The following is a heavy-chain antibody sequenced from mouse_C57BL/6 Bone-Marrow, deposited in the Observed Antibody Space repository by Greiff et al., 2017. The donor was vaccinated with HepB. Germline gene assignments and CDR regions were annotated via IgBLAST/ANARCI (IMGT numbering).Heavy chain of an antibody. V-gene: IGHV7-3*01. CDR2: IRNKANGYTT. Sequence: EVKLVESGGGLVQPGGSLSLSCAASGFTFTDYYMSWVRQPPGKALEWLGFIRNKANGYTTEYSASVKGRFTISRDNSQSILYLQMNARRAEDSATYYCARFDYGFAYWGQGTLVTVSA. CDR1: GFTFTDYY. CDR3: ARFDYGFAY. D-gene: IGHD2-4*01. J-gene: IGHJ3*01.